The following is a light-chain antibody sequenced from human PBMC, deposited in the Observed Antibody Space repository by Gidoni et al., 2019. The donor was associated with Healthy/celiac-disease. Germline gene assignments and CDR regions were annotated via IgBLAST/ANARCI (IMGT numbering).Light chain of an antibody. Sequence: IQLTQSPSSLSASVGDRVTITCRASQVISSYLAWYQQKPGKAPKLLIYAASTLQSGVPSRFSGSGSGTDFTLTISRLQPEDCATYYCQQLNSYPLTFGGXTKVEIK. J-gene: IGKJ4*01. CDR3: QQLNSYPLT. CDR2: AAS. CDR1: QVISSY. V-gene: IGKV1-9*01.